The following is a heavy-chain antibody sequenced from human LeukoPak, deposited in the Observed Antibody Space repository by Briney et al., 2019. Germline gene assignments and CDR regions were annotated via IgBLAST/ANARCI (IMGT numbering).Heavy chain of an antibody. Sequence: PGGSLRLSCAASGFTFSSYAMHWVRQAPGKGLEWVAVISYDGSNKYYADSVKGRFTISRDNSKNTLYLQMNSLRAEDTAVYYCARDFAITMIVVAPKDAFDIWGQGTMVTVSS. J-gene: IGHJ3*02. D-gene: IGHD3-22*01. CDR2: ISYDGSNK. CDR1: GFTFSSYA. V-gene: IGHV3-30-3*01. CDR3: ARDFAITMIVVAPKDAFDI.